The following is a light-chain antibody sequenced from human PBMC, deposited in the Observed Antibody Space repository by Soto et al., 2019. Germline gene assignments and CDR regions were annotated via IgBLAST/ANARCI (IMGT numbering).Light chain of an antibody. V-gene: IGKV3-11*01. Sequence: EIVLTQSPATLSLSPGERATLSCRASQSVSSYLAWYQQKPGQAPSLLIYVATTRATGIPARFSGSGSGTDFTLTISRLEPEDFAVYYCQQYDNSPITFGQGTRLEIK. CDR2: VAT. CDR1: QSVSSY. J-gene: IGKJ5*01. CDR3: QQYDNSPIT.